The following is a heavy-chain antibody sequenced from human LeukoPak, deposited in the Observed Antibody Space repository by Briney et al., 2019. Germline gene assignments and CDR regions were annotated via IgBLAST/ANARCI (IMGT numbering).Heavy chain of an antibody. J-gene: IGHJ4*02. CDR1: GFTFSSYG. V-gene: IGHV3-30*18. CDR3: AKDGQQFPSMYYFDY. D-gene: IGHD6-13*01. CDR2: ISYDGSNK. Sequence: PGGSLRLSCAASGFTFSSYGMHWVRQAPGKGLEWVAVISYDGSNKYYADSVKGRFTISRDNSKNTLYLQMNSLRAEDTAVYYCAKDGQQFPSMYYFDYWGQGTLVTVSS.